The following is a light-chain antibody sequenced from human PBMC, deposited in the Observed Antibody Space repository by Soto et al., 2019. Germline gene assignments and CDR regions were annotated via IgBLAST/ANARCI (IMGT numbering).Light chain of an antibody. CDR2: EVT. Sequence: QSAVTQPPSASGSPGQSVTVSCTGTSSDVGAYKFVSWYQQHPGQAPKLMIYEVTKRPSGVPDRFSGSKSGNTASLTVSGLQTEDEADYYCSSYPGSNNLVFGGGTKLTVL. J-gene: IGLJ3*02. V-gene: IGLV2-8*01. CDR3: SSYPGSNNLV. CDR1: SSDVGAYKF.